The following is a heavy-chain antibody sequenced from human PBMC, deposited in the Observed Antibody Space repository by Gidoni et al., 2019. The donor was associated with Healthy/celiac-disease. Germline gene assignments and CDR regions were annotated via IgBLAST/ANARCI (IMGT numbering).Heavy chain of an antibody. CDR2: IYHSGST. V-gene: IGHV4-38-2*02. J-gene: IGHJ2*01. Sequence: QVQLQESGPGLVKPSETLSLTCTVSGYSISSGYYWGWIRQPPGKGLEWIGSIYHSGSTYYNPSLKSRVTISVDTSKNQFSLKLSSVTAADTAVYYCARDVSGSYYPNWYFDLWGRGTLVTVSS. CDR1: GYSISSGYY. CDR3: ARDVSGSYYPNWYFDL. D-gene: IGHD3-10*01.